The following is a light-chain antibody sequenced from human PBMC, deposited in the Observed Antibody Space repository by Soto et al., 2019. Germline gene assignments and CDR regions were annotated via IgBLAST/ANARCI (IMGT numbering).Light chain of an antibody. V-gene: IGKV3-15*01. CDR3: QQLNSYPSIT. CDR2: HAS. Sequence: EVVMTQSPATLSVSPGEGVTLSCRASQGIGDTLAWYQHKPGQTPRLLIYHASTRATGIPARFSGSESVTEFTLTISGLQSEDFATYYCQQLNSYPSITFGQGTRLEIK. CDR1: QGIGDT. J-gene: IGKJ5*01.